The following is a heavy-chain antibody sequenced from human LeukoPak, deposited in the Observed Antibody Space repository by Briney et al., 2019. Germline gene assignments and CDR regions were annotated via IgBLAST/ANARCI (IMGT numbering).Heavy chain of an antibody. CDR2: VSDSGGTT. Sequence: PGGSLRLSCAASGFTFTNYAMSWVRQAPGKGLEWVSGVSDSGGTTYYADSVKGRFSISRDNSKNTLYLQMNSLRADDTAVYYCAKRVHYDSSAAYFDYWGQGTLVTVSS. V-gene: IGHV3-23*01. J-gene: IGHJ4*02. D-gene: IGHD3-22*01. CDR1: GFTFTNYA. CDR3: AKRVHYDSSAAYFDY.